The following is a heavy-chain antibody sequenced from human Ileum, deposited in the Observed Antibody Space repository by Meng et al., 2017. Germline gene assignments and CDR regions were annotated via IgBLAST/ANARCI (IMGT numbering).Heavy chain of an antibody. CDR1: GASVTTSHYQ. D-gene: IGHD7-27*01. V-gene: IGHV4-61*01. CDR2: AST. CDR3: ARDHWGSLDY. Sequence: QLQESGPGLVRPSETLSLICTVSGASVTTSHYQWGWIRQPPGKGLEWIGYASTDYNPSLKSRLTISLDTSKNQVSLKLTSVTAADTAVYYCARDHWGSLDYWGQGILVTVSS. J-gene: IGHJ4*02.